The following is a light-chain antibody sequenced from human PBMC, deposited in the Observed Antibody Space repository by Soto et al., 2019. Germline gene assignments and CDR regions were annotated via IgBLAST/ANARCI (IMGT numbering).Light chain of an antibody. CDR2: EVT. Sequence: QSVLTQPASVSGSPGQSITISCAGTRDDIGAYDYVSWYQQHPGNAPKLLVYEVTNRPSGVSDRFSGSKSGNTASLTISGLQAEDEADYYCNSYTNSSAVVFRGGTKVTV. J-gene: IGLJ2*01. CDR1: RDDIGAYDY. V-gene: IGLV2-14*01. CDR3: NSYTNSSAVV.